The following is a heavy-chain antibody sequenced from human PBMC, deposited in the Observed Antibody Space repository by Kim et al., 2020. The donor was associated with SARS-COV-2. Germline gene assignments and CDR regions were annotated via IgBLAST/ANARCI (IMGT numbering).Heavy chain of an antibody. V-gene: IGHV3-23*01. Sequence: GGSLRLSCAASGFTFSSYAMSWVRQAPGKGLEWVSAISGSGGSTYYADSVKGRFTISRDNSKNTLYLQMNSLRAEDTAVYYCAKGLEYYDILTGYYFPYYYGMDVWGQGTTVTVSS. CDR1: GFTFSSYA. J-gene: IGHJ6*02. CDR3: AKGLEYYDILTGYYFPYYYGMDV. D-gene: IGHD3-9*01. CDR2: ISGSGGST.